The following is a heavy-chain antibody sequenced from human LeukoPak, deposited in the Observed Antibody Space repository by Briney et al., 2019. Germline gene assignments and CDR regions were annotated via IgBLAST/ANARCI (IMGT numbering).Heavy chain of an antibody. CDR1: GGSISSGRYY. D-gene: IGHD2-15*01. CDR3: ASRSPSIHNDAFDI. CDR2: IYYSGST. V-gene: IGHV4-31*03. J-gene: IGHJ3*02. Sequence: SETLSLTCTVSGGSISSGRYYWSWIRQHPGKGLEWIGYIYYSGSTYYNPSLKSRVTISVDTSKNQFSLKLSSVTAADTAVYYCASRSPSIHNDAFDIWGQGTMVTVSS.